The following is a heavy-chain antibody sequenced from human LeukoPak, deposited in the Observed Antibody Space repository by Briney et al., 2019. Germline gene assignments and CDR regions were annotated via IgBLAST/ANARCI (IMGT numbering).Heavy chain of an antibody. D-gene: IGHD2-2*01. Sequence: ASVKVSCKASGYTFTGYYMHWVRQAPGQGLEWMGWINPNSGGTNYAQKFQGRVTMTRDTSISTAYMELSRLRSDDTAVYYCARDLYYCSSTSCYSGYYYGMDAWGQGTTVTVSS. CDR3: ARDLYYCSSTSCYSGYYYGMDA. V-gene: IGHV1-2*02. CDR1: GYTFTGYY. CDR2: INPNSGGT. J-gene: IGHJ6*02.